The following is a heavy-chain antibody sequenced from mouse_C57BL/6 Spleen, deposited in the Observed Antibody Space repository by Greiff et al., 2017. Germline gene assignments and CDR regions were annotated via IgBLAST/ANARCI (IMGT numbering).Heavy chain of an antibody. CDR1: GYTFTDYY. V-gene: IGHV1-19*01. Sequence: VQLQQSGPVLVKPGASVKMSCKASGYTFTDYYMNWVKQSHGKSLEWIGVINPYNGGTSYNQKFKGKATLTVDKSSSTAYMELNSLTSEDSAVYYCAKDYGSHYYAMDYWGQGTSVTVSS. D-gene: IGHD1-1*01. CDR3: AKDYGSHYYAMDY. CDR2: INPYNGGT. J-gene: IGHJ4*01.